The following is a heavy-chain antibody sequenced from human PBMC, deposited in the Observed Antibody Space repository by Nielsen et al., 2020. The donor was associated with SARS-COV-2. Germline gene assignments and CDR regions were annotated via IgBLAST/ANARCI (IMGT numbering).Heavy chain of an antibody. Sequence: EPPKISCEASGFTFDDYGMIWVRQAPGNGLEWVFGINWNGCSTGYADTVKGRFTISRDNAKNSLYLQMNSLRAEDTALYHCARVIAARGVNWFDPWGQGTLVTVSS. D-gene: IGHD6-6*01. V-gene: IGHV3-20*01. J-gene: IGHJ5*02. CDR3: ARVIAARGVNWFDP. CDR1: GFTFDDYG. CDR2: INWNGCST.